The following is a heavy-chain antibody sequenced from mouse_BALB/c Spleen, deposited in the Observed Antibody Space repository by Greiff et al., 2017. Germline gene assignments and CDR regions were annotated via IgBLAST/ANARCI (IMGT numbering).Heavy chain of an antibody. CDR1: GDSITSGY. CDR2: ISYSGST. J-gene: IGHJ3*01. Sequence: EVQLQESGPSLVKPSQTLSLTCSVTGDSITSGYWNWIRKFPGNKLEYMGYISYSGSTYYNPSLKSRISITRDTSKNQYYLQLNSVTTEDTATYYCARWGMITTWFAYWGQGTLVTVSA. D-gene: IGHD2-4*01. CDR3: ARWGMITTWFAY. V-gene: IGHV3-8*02.